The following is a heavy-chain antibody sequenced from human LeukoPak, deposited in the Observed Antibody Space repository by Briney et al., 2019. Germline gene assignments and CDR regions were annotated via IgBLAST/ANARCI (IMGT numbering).Heavy chain of an antibody. CDR3: ARDGAIAARPGNDY. J-gene: IGHJ4*02. Sequence: ASVKVSCKVSGYTLTELSMHWVRQAPGKGLEWMGGFDPEDGETIYAQKLQGRVTMTTDTSTSTAYMELRSLRSDDTAVYYCARDGAIAARPGNDYWGQGTLVTVSS. D-gene: IGHD6-6*01. CDR1: GYTLTELS. CDR2: FDPEDGET. V-gene: IGHV1-24*01.